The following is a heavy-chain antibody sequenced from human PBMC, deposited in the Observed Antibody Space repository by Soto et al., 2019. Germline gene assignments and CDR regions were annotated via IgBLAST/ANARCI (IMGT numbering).Heavy chain of an antibody. CDR1: GGTFSSYA. CDR3: ARAGEDSSGWSNDGYFDY. CDR2: IIPIFGTA. Sequence: GASVKVSCKASGGTFSSYAISWVRQAPGQGLEWMGGIIPIFGTANYAQKFQGRVTITADESTSTAYMELSSLRSEDTAVYYCARAGEDSSGWSNDGYFDYWGQGTLVTVSS. J-gene: IGHJ4*02. D-gene: IGHD6-19*01. V-gene: IGHV1-69*13.